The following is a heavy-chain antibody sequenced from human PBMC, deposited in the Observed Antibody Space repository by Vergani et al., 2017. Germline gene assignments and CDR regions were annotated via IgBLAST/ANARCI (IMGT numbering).Heavy chain of an antibody. J-gene: IGHJ3*02. CDR1: GYSISSGYY. Sequence: QVQLQESGPGLVKPSETLSLTCAVSGYSISSGYYWGWIRQPPGKGLEWIGSIYHSGSTYYNPSLKSRVTISVDTSKNQFSLKLSSVTAADTAVYSCASPENYCGGDCYWGEGIDAFDIWGQGTMVTVSS. V-gene: IGHV4-38-2*01. D-gene: IGHD2-21*01. CDR2: IYHSGST. CDR3: ASPENYCGGDCYWGEGIDAFDI.